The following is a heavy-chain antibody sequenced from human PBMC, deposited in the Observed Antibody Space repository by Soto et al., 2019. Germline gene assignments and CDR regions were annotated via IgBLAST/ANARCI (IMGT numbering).Heavy chain of an antibody. D-gene: IGHD3-22*01. CDR2: IYHSGST. V-gene: IGHV4-30-2*01. Sequence: SETLSLTCAVSGGSISSGGYSWSWIRQPPGKGLEWIGYIYHSGSTYYNPSPKSRVTISVDRSKNQFSLKLSSVTAADTAVYYCARDHSSGWVNWFDPWGQGTLVTVSS. J-gene: IGHJ5*02. CDR1: GGSISSGGYS. CDR3: ARDHSSGWVNWFDP.